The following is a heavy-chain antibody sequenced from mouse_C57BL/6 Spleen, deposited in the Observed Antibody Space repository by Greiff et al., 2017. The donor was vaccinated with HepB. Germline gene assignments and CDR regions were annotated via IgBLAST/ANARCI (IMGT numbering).Heavy chain of an antibody. V-gene: IGHV1-59*01. Sequence: QVQLQQPGAELVRPGTSVKLSCKASGYTFTSYWMHWVKQRPGQGLEWIGVIDPSDSYTNYNQKFKGKATLTVDTSSSTAYMQLSSLTSEDSAVYYCSRDGYSPFDYWGQGTTLTVSS. J-gene: IGHJ2*01. CDR1: GYTFTSYW. D-gene: IGHD2-3*01. CDR2: IDPSDSYT. CDR3: SRDGYSPFDY.